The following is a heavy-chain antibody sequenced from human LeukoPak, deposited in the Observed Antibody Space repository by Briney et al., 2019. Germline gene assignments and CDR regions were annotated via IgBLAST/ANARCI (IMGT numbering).Heavy chain of an antibody. Sequence: GGSLRLSCEDCGFTFYTDRMTWLRQAPGRGLEWLANIKYDGSDKYYAASVKGRFTISLDNARNSLYLQMNSLRAEDTGVYYCATSSGAAMNMGGQGVLVTVSS. CDR3: ATSSGAAMNM. D-gene: IGHD4/OR15-4a*01. J-gene: IGHJ4*02. CDR1: GFTFYTDR. V-gene: IGHV3-7*01. CDR2: IKYDGSDK.